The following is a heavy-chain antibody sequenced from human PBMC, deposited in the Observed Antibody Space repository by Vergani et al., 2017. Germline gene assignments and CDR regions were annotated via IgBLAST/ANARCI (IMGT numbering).Heavy chain of an antibody. CDR2: IYTSGST. Sequence: QVQLQESGPGLVKPSQTLSLTCTVSGGSISSGSYYWSWLRQPAGKGLDWIGRIYTSGSTNYNPSLKSRVTISVDTAKYQFSLKLSSVTAADTAVYYCARDLEGPYGRWRIHYYYGMDVWSQGTTVTVSS. CDR1: GGSISSGSYY. J-gene: IGHJ6*02. V-gene: IGHV4-61*02. CDR3: ARDLEGPYGRWRIHYYYGMDV. D-gene: IGHD4-17*01.